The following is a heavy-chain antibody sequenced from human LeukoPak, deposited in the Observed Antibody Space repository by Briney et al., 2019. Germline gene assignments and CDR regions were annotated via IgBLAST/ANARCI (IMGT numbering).Heavy chain of an antibody. J-gene: IGHJ4*02. CDR1: GFTVSSNY. CDR3: ARDPGSGYEEHFDY. V-gene: IGHV3-53*01. CDR2: IYSGGST. D-gene: IGHD5-12*01. Sequence: HPGGSLRLSCAASGFTVSSNYMSWVRQAPGKGLEWVSVIYSGGSTYYADSVKGRFTISRDNSKNTLYLQMNSLRAEDTAVYYCARDPGSGYEEHFDYWGQGTLVTVSS.